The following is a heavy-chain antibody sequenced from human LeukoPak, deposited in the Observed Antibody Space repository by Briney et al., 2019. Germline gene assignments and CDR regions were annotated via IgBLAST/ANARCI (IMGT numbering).Heavy chain of an antibody. CDR1: GGSFSGYY. CDR2: INDSGDT. CDR3: PRETSTWNSFEY. V-gene: IGHV4-34*01. Sequence: SETLSLTCAVYGGSFSGYYWSWIRQSPGRGLEWIGQINDSGDTDYNPSLKSRVTISIDTSKKQFSLRLRSVTAADTAPYYCPRETSTWNSFEYWGKGTAVTVSS. J-gene: IGHJ4*02. D-gene: IGHD1/OR15-1a*01.